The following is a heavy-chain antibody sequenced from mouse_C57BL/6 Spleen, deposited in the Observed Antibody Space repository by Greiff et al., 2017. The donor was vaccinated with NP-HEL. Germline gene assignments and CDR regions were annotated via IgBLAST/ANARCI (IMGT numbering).Heavy chain of an antibody. D-gene: IGHD2-14*01. CDR3: ARYYRAYYFDY. J-gene: IGHJ2*01. V-gene: IGHV5-17*01. Sequence: EVQLVESGGGLVKPGGSLKLSCAASGFTFSDYGMHWVRQAPEKGLEWVAYISSGSSTIYYADTVKGRFTISRDNDKNTLFLQMTRLRSEDTAMYYCARYYRAYYFDYWGQGTTLTVSS. CDR1: GFTFSDYG. CDR2: ISSGSSTI.